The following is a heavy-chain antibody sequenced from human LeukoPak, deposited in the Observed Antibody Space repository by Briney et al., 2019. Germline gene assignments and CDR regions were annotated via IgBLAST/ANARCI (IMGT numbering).Heavy chain of an antibody. CDR3: ARVIKDYYYYYMDV. V-gene: IGHV3-7*01. CDR1: GFTFSSYW. J-gene: IGHJ6*03. Sequence: AGGSLRLSCAASGFTFSSYWMSWVRQAPGKGLEWVANIKQDGSEKYYVDSVKGRITISRDNAKNSLYLQMNSLRAEDTAVYYCARVIKDYYYYYMDVWGKGTTVTVSS. CDR2: IKQDGSEK.